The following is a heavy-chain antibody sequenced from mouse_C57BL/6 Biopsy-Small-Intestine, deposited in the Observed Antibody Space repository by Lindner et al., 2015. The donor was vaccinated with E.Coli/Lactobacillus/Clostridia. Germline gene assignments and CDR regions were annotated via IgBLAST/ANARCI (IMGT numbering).Heavy chain of an antibody. D-gene: IGHD2-4*01. CDR3: ARGYYDYFDY. CDR1: GYTFTNYW. V-gene: IGHV1-63*01. J-gene: IGHJ2*01. Sequence: VQLQESGAELVRPGTSVKMSCKASGYTFTNYWIGWAKQRPGHGLEWIGDIYPGGGYTNYNEKFKGKATLTAGKSSSTAYMQFSSLTSEDSAIYYCARGYYDYFDYWGRGTTLTVSS. CDR2: IYPGGGYT.